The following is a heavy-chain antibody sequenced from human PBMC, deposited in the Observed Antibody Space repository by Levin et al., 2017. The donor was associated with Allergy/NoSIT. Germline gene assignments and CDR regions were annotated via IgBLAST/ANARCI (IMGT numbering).Heavy chain of an antibody. CDR3: ATPLMTTTVTTRDY. D-gene: IGHD4-17*01. Sequence: GESLKISCKGSGYSFSSFWIGLVRQMPGKGLEWMGIVYPGLSETKYSPSFEGQVTISADTSITTAYLQWNSLKASDTAMYYCATPLMTTTVTTRDYWGQGTLVTVSS. J-gene: IGHJ4*02. CDR2: VYPGLSET. V-gene: IGHV5-51*01. CDR1: GYSFSSFW.